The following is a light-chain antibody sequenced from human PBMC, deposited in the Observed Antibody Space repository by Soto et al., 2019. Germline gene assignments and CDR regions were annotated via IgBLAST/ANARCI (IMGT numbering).Light chain of an antibody. CDR2: GAS. Sequence: VVTQSPATLSVFPGETATLSCRASQSVSSDLAWYQQRPGQAPRLLIYGASTRATGIPARFRGSGSGTEFRLTISSLQSEDFATYYCQEYNTLHPKTAFGRG. CDR1: QSVSSD. J-gene: IGKJ1*01. CDR3: QEYNTLHPKTA. V-gene: IGKV3-15*01.